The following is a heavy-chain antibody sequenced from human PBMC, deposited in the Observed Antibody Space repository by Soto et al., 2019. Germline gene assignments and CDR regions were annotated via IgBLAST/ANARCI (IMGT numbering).Heavy chain of an antibody. CDR3: ARRPRAVAGEDYYYGMDV. CDR2: IYPGDSDT. V-gene: IGHV5-51*01. CDR1: GYSFTSYW. D-gene: IGHD6-19*01. Sequence: RGESLKISCKGSGYSFTSYWIGWVRQMPGKGLEWMGIIYPGDSDTRYSPSFQGQVTISADKSITTAYLRWSSLKASDTAMYYCARRPRAVAGEDYYYGMDVWGQGTTVTVSS. J-gene: IGHJ6*02.